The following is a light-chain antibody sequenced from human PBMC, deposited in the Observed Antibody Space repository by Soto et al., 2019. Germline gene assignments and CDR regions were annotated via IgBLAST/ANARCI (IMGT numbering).Light chain of an antibody. CDR3: QTWGSGIVV. CDR1: SGHSNYA. J-gene: IGLJ2*01. V-gene: IGLV4-69*01. CDR2: LNSDGSH. Sequence: QSVLTQSPPASASLGASVKLTCTLSSGHSNYAIAWHQQQSEKGPRYLMKLNSDGSHSKGDGIPDRFSGSSSGAERYLTISSLQSEDEADYYCQTWGSGIVVFGGGTKLTVL.